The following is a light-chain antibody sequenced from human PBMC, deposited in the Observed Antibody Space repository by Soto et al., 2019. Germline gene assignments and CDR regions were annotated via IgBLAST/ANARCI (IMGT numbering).Light chain of an antibody. V-gene: IGKV1-6*02. CDR1: QDIGND. Sequence: IQMTQTPSSLSASVRDRVTITCRASQDIGNDLGWYQQKPGKAPNLLIYAASSLRSGVPSRFSGSGSGTHFTLTINSLQAEDSATYFCLQDYTYPWTFGQGTKVEIK. CDR2: AAS. J-gene: IGKJ1*01. CDR3: LQDYTYPWT.